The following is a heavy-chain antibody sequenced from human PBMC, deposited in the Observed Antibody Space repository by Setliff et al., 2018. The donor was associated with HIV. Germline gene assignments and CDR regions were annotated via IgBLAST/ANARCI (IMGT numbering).Heavy chain of an antibody. CDR3: ARGHSHGYGYSGSYGPFDI. CDR1: GGTFSSYA. D-gene: IGHD1-26*01. Sequence: SVKVSCKASGGTFSSYAINWVRQAPGQGLEWMGGIIPMFGTLNFAQKFQGRVTITTDESTSTAYMELNSLRSGDTAVYYCARGHSHGYGYSGSYGPFDIWGQGTMVT. V-gene: IGHV1-69*05. J-gene: IGHJ3*02. CDR2: IIPMFGTL.